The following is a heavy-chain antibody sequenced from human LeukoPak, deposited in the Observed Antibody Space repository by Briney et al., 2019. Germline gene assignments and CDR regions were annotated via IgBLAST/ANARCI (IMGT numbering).Heavy chain of an antibody. Sequence: ASVKVSCKASGGTSSSYAISWVRQAPGQGLEWMGGIIPISGTANYAQKFQGRVTITADESTSTAYMELSSLRSEDTAVYYCARDRENYGMDVWGKGTTVTVSS. CDR1: GGTSSSYA. J-gene: IGHJ6*04. D-gene: IGHD3-10*01. CDR3: ARDRENYGMDV. V-gene: IGHV1-69*01. CDR2: IIPISGTA.